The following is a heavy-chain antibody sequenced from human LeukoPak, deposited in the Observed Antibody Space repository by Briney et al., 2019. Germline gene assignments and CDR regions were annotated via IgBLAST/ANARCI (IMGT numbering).Heavy chain of an antibody. J-gene: IGHJ4*02. D-gene: IGHD2-15*01. V-gene: IGHV4-4*07. Sequence: PSETLSLTCTVSGGSISSYYWSWIRQPAGKGLEWIGRIYTSGSTNYNPSLKSRVTMSVDTSKNQFSQKLSSVTAADTAVYYCARDACSGGSCYRFDYWGQGTLVTVSS. CDR2: IYTSGST. CDR1: GGSISSYY. CDR3: ARDACSGGSCYRFDY.